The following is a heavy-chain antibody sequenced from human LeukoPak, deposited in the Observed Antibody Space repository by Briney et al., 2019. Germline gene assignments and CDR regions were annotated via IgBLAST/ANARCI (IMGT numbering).Heavy chain of an antibody. J-gene: IGHJ5*02. V-gene: IGHV1-18*01. Sequence: VAAVKVSCKASGYTFTNYGISWVRQAPGQGPEWMGWISAYSGHTNYAQKLQGRVTMTTDTSTSTAYMELRSLRSDDTAVYYCARDNHSGSWPWFDPWGQGTLVSVSA. CDR1: GYTFTNYG. CDR2: ISAYSGHT. CDR3: ARDNHSGSWPWFDP. D-gene: IGHD6-13*01.